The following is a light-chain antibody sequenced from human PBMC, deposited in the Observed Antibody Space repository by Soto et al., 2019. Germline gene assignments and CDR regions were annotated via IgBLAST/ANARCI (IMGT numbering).Light chain of an antibody. CDR2: EVV. J-gene: IGLJ1*01. V-gene: IGLV2-8*01. CDR3: KSYAGSNTYV. CDR1: KSDIGVYHF. Sequence: QCALTQPPSASGSPGQPVTISCTGTKSDIGVYHFVSWYQHHPGKAPRLIIYEVVQRPSGVPDRFSGSKSGNTASLTVSGLQAADEADYFCKSYAGSNTYVFGSGTKVTVL.